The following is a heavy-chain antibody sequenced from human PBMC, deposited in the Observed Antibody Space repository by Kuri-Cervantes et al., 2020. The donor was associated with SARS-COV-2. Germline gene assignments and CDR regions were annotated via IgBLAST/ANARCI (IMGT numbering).Heavy chain of an antibody. J-gene: IGHJ6*02. D-gene: IGHD3-3*01. CDR1: GFTFSSYG. Sequence: GESLKISCAASGFTFSSYGMHWVRQAPGKGLEWVAVIWYDGGNKYYADSVKGRFTISRDNSKNTLYLQMNSLRVEDTAVYYCAREGAPSTIFGVVTTYYYYAMDVWGQGTTVTVSS. V-gene: IGHV3-33*01. CDR3: AREGAPSTIFGVVTTYYYYAMDV. CDR2: IWYDGGNK.